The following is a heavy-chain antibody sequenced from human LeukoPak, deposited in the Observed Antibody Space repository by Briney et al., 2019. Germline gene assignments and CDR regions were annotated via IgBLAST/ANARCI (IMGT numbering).Heavy chain of an antibody. CDR3: ARALDYYDAFDI. J-gene: IGHJ3*02. D-gene: IGHD3-10*01. V-gene: IGHV3-21*01. CDR1: GFTFSTYN. CDR2: ISSSSSYI. Sequence: GGSLRLSCAASGFTFSTYNMNWVRQAPGKGLEWVSSISSSSSYIYYADSVKGRFTISRDNAKNSLYLQMNSLRAEDTAVYYCARALDYYDAFDIWGQGTMVTVSS.